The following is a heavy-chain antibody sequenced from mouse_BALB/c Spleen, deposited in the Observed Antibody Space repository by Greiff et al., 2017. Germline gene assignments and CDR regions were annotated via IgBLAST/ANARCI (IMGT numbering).Heavy chain of an antibody. Sequence: EVKLVESGGGLVQPGGSRKLSCAASGFTFSSYTMSWVRQTPEKRLEWVAYISNGGGSTYYPDTVKGRFTISRDKAKNTLYLQMSSLKSEDTAMYYCETYGSSWVAYWGQGTLVTVSA. J-gene: IGHJ3*01. CDR3: ETYGSSWVAY. CDR1: GFTFSSYT. CDR2: ISNGGGST. D-gene: IGHD1-3*01. V-gene: IGHV5-12-2*01.